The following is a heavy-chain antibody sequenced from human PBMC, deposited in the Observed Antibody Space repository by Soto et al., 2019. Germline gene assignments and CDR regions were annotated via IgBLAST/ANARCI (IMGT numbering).Heavy chain of an antibody. CDR2: ISYDGSNK. D-gene: IGHD3-22*01. Sequence: PGGSLRLSCAASGFTFSSYGMHWVRQAPGKGLEWVAVISYDGSNKYYADSVKGRFTISRDNSKNTLYLQMNSLRAEDTAVYYCAKAGRYSSGYYYVLDYWGQGTLVTVSS. J-gene: IGHJ4*02. V-gene: IGHV3-30*18. CDR3: AKAGRYSSGYYYVLDY. CDR1: GFTFSSYG.